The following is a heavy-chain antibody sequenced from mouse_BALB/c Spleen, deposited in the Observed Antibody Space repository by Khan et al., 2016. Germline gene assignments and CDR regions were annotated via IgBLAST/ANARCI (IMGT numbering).Heavy chain of an antibody. CDR2: INTYSGES. V-gene: IGHV9-3-1*01. CDR3: ARYRYYYGSSRYFDV. CDR1: GYTFTNYG. Sequence: QIQLVQSGPELKKPGKTVKISCKASGYTFTNYGMNWVKQAPGKGLKWMGWINTYSGESTYADDFKGRFAFSLETSANTAYLQIYNLKNEDTATYFCARYRYYYGSSRYFDVWCAGTTISIST. D-gene: IGHD1-1*01. J-gene: IGHJ1*01.